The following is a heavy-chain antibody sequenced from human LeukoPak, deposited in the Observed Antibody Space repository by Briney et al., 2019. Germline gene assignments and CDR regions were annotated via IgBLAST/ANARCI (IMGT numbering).Heavy chain of an antibody. CDR1: EFSFETYW. V-gene: IGHV3-7*01. J-gene: IGHJ6*03. Sequence: GGSLRLSCVALEFSFETYWMSWVRQAPGKGPEWVANINEDGSEKHYVGSVRGRFTTSRDNADNSLHLQMSSLRPEDMAVYYCARGETMDVWGKGTTVTVSS. CDR2: INEDGSEK. D-gene: IGHD5-24*01. CDR3: ARGETMDV.